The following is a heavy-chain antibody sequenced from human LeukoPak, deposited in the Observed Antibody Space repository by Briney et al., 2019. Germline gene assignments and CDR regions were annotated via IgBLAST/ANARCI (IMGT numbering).Heavy chain of an antibody. V-gene: IGHV1-69*13. Sequence: ASVKVSCKASGGTFSRYAISWVRQAPGQGLEWMGGIIPIFGTANYAQKFQGRVTITADESTSTAYMELSSLRSEDTAVYYCARAPRTLYSSAPDYWGQGTLVTVSS. CDR1: GGTFSRYA. J-gene: IGHJ4*02. CDR3: ARAPRTLYSSAPDY. CDR2: IIPIFGTA. D-gene: IGHD6-25*01.